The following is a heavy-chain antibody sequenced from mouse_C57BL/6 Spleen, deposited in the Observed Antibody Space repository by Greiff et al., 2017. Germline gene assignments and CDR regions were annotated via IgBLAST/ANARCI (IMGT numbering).Heavy chain of an antibody. V-gene: IGHV1-15*01. CDR2: IDPETGGT. CDR1: GYTFTDYE. D-gene: IGHD2-1*01. CDR3: TRGNDGNYVWFAY. Sequence: VQLQESGAELVRPGASVTLSCKASGYTFTDYEMHWVKQTPVHGLEWIGAIDPETGGTSYNQKFKGKAILTADKSSSTAYMELRSLTSEDSAVYYCTRGNDGNYVWFAYRGRGTLVTVSA. J-gene: IGHJ3*01.